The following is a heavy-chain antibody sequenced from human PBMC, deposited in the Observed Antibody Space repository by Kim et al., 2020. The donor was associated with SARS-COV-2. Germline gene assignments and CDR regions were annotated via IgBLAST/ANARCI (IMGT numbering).Heavy chain of an antibody. D-gene: IGHD1-26*01. CDR2: K. V-gene: IGHV3-30*01. Sequence: KYYADSVKGPLTISRDNSKNTLYLQMNSLRAEDTAVYYCAREIVSYYGMDVWGQGTTVTVSS. CDR3: AREIVSYYGMDV. J-gene: IGHJ6*02.